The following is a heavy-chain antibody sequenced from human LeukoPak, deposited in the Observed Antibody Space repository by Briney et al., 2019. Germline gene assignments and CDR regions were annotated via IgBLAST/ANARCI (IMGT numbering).Heavy chain of an antibody. J-gene: IGHJ6*03. CDR3: ARLGAEGRYFWSGYGNYYYYYYMDV. CDR2: IKWDGSST. V-gene: IGHV3-20*04. Sequence: GGSLRLSCAASGFTFSDYGMSWVRQAPGKGLEWVSGIKWDGSSTDYADSVKGRFTISRDNAKNSLYLQMNSLRAEDTALYYCARLGAEGRYFWSGYGNYYYYYYMDVWGKGTTVTVSS. D-gene: IGHD3-3*01. CDR1: GFTFSDYG.